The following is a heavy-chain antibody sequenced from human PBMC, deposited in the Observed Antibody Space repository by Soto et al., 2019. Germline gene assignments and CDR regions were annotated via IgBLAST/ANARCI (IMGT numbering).Heavy chain of an antibody. CDR3: ARDTAYSIDY. Sequence: GGSLRLSCAASGFTFSVYEMNWVRQAPGKGLEWVSYISYSGSTIKYADSVKGRFTISRDNAKNSLYLQMSSLRADDTAVYFCARDTAYSIDYWGQGTLVTVSS. V-gene: IGHV3-48*03. CDR1: GFTFSVYE. J-gene: IGHJ4*02. D-gene: IGHD3-9*01. CDR2: ISYSGSTI.